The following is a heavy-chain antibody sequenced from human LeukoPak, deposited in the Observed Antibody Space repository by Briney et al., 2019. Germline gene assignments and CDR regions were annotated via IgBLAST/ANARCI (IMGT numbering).Heavy chain of an antibody. V-gene: IGHV1-2*04. D-gene: IGHD6-19*01. CDR1: GYTFTGYY. CDR3: ARELIAVAGTPYYYYGMDV. J-gene: IGHJ6*04. Sequence: ASVKVSCKASGYTFTGYYMHWVRQAPGQGLEWMGWSNPNSGGTNDAQKFQGWVTMTRDTSISTAYMELSRLRSDDTAVYYCARELIAVAGTPYYYYGMDVWGKGTTVTVSS. CDR2: SNPNSGGT.